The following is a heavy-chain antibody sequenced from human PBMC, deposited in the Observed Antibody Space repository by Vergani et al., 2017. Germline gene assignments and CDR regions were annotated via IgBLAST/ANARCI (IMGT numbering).Heavy chain of an antibody. CDR2: IHPADSDT. Sequence: EVQLVQSGAEVKKPGESLKISCQISGYSFTNYWIGWVRQMPGKGLEWVGIIHPADSDTRYSPSFQGQVTISVDKSISTAYLQRSSLRASDSAMYYCARLXGRDSSRSKYFDYWGQGTLVTVSS. J-gene: IGHJ4*02. CDR1: GYSFTNYW. CDR3: ARLXGRDSSRSKYFDY. D-gene: IGHD3-22*01. V-gene: IGHV5-51*01.